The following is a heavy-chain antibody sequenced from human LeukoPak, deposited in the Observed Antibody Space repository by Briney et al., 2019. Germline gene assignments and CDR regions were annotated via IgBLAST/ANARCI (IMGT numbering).Heavy chain of an antibody. CDR2: ISSSSSTR. D-gene: IGHD3-16*01. V-gene: IGHV3-48*01. CDR3: AANLYAFAL. CDR1: GLTFSSYS. J-gene: IGHJ6*01. Sequence: GGSLRLSCVASGLTFSSYSMNWVRQAPGKGLEWVSYISSSSSTRYYADSVKGRFTISRDNAQHSLYLQMNSLRAEDTAVYYCAANLYAFALWGQGTMVTVFS.